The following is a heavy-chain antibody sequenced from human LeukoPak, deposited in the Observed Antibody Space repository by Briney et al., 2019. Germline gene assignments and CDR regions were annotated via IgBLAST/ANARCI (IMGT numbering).Heavy chain of an antibody. CDR2: ISYDGNNK. Sequence: GGSLRLSCAASGFTFSSYGMHWVRQAPGKGLEWVAVISYDGNNKYYADSVKGRFTISRDNSKNTLYLQMNSLRAEDTAVYYCAKVPPLKSKYSSRDFDYWGQGTLVTVSS. J-gene: IGHJ4*02. V-gene: IGHV3-30*19. CDR3: AKVPPLKSKYSSRDFDY. D-gene: IGHD6-19*01. CDR1: GFTFSSYG.